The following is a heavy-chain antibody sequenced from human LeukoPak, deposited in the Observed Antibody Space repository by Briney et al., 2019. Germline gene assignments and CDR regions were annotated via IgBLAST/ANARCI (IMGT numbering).Heavy chain of an antibody. CDR1: GFTFSSYG. CDR2: IRYDGSNK. Sequence: PGGSLRLSCAASGFTFSSYGMHWVRQAPGKGLEWVAFIRYDGSNKYYADSVKGRFTISRDNSKNTLYLQMNSLRAEDTAVYYCAKGLGGYSHGYGYFDYWGQGTLVTVSS. D-gene: IGHD5-18*01. V-gene: IGHV3-30*02. J-gene: IGHJ4*02. CDR3: AKGLGGYSHGYGYFDY.